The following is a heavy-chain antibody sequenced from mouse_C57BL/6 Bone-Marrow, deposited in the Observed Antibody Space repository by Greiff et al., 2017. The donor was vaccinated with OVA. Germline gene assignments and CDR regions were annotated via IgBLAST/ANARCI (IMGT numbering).Heavy chain of an antibody. D-gene: IGHD3-1*01. Sequence: EVMLQQSGPELVKPGASVKISCKASGYTFTDYYMNWVKQSHGKSLEWIGDINPNNGGTSYNQKFKGKATLTVDKSSSTAYMELRSLTSEDSAVYYCAGYGAMDYWGQGTSVTVSS. CDR1: GYTFTDYY. CDR3: AGYGAMDY. V-gene: IGHV1-26*01. J-gene: IGHJ4*01. CDR2: INPNNGGT.